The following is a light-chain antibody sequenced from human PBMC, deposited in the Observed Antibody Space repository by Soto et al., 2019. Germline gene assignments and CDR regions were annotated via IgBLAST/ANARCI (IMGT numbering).Light chain of an antibody. V-gene: IGLV1-44*01. CDR1: RSNIGSNT. J-gene: IGLJ2*01. CDR2: SNN. Sequence: QLVLSQPPSESGTPGQRVTISCSGSRSNIGSNTVNWYQQLPGTAPKFLIYSNNQRPSGVPKRFSGSKSGTSASLAISGLQSEDEADYYCATWDDSLNGHVVFGGGTQLTVL. CDR3: ATWDDSLNGHVV.